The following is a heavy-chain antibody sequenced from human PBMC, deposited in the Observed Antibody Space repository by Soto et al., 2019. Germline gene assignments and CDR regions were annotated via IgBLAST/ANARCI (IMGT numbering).Heavy chain of an antibody. D-gene: IGHD6-13*01. V-gene: IGHV4-31*03. CDR2: IYYSGST. Sequence: PSETLSLTCTVSGGSISSGVYYWSWIRQHPGKGLEWIGYIYYSGSTYYNPSLKSRVTISVDTSKNQFSLKLSSVTAADTAVYYCAREGQQLPNWFDPWGQGTLVTVSS. CDR1: GGSISSGVYY. CDR3: AREGQQLPNWFDP. J-gene: IGHJ5*02.